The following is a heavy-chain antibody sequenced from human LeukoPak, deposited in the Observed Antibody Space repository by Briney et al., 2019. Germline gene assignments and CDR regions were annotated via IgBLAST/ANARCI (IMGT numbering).Heavy chain of an antibody. J-gene: IGHJ4*02. CDR2: IYYSGST. Sequence: SETLSLTCTVSGDSTSSDRYYGGWVRQPPGKGLEWIGNIYYSGSTYYNPSLKSRVTMSVDTSKNQFFLKLNSVTAADTAVYYCARGRPYSGGYHLDYWGQGTLVAVSA. D-gene: IGHD1-26*01. CDR1: GDSTSSDRYY. CDR3: ARGRPYSGGYHLDY. V-gene: IGHV4-39*02.